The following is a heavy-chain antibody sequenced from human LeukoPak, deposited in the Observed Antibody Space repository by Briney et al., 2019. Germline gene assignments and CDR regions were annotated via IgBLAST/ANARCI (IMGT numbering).Heavy chain of an antibody. D-gene: IGHD4/OR15-4a*01. CDR2: ISSSGSTI. J-gene: IGHJ4*02. CDR1: GFTFSSYS. V-gene: IGHV3-48*04. CDR3: ARRAGAYSHPYDY. Sequence: GGSLRLSCAASGFTFSSYSMNWVRQAPGKGLEWVSYISSSGSTIYYADSVKGRFTISRDNAKNSLYLQMNSLRAEDTAVYYCARRAGAYSHPYDYWGQGTLVTVSS.